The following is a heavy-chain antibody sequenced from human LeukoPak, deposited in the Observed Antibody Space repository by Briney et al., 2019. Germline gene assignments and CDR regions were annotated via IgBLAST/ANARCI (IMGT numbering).Heavy chain of an antibody. D-gene: IGHD6-6*01. CDR3: ARERSSQGYFDF. V-gene: IGHV5-51*01. Sequence: GESLKISCQGFGYNFNKYWVGWVRQLPGKGLEWMGVIYPDDSDTKYSPSFQGQVTISADKSISTAYLQWSSLKASDTAMYYCARERSSQGYFDFWGQGTLVTVSS. J-gene: IGHJ4*02. CDR1: GYNFNKYW. CDR2: IYPDDSDT.